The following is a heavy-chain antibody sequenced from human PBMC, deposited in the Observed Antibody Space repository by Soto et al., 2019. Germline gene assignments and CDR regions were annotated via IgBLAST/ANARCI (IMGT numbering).Heavy chain of an antibody. CDR2: INPNTGGT. Sequence: QVQLVQSGAEVKKPGASVKVSCKASGYTFTGYFIHWVRDVPGQGLEYLGWINPNTGGTDYAQKFQGRVTMTRDTSISTVFMDLKRLTSADTAVYYCARVASWAARDWFAPWGQVTLVTVSS. J-gene: IGHJ5*02. CDR3: ARVASWAARDWFAP. CDR1: GYTFTGYF. D-gene: IGHD2-15*01. V-gene: IGHV1-2*02.